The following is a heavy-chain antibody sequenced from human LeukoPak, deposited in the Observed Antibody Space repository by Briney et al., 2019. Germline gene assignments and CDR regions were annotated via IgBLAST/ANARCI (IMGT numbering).Heavy chain of an antibody. D-gene: IGHD3-9*01. J-gene: IGHJ4*02. CDR2: INGDGSST. CDR1: GFTFSSYW. V-gene: IGHV3-74*01. Sequence: SLTLPCAASGFTFSSYWTHGVRQAPGKELVWVSRINGDGSSTAYADSVKGRFTISRDNSQNTLYLQMNSLRAEDTAVYYCAKVWILRYFDWLSPFDYWGQGILVSVSS. CDR3: AKVWILRYFDWLSPFDY.